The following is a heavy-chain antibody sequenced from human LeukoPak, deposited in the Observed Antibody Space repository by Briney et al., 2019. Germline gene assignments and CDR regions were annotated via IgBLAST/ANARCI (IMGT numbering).Heavy chain of an antibody. Sequence: PGGSLRLSCAASGFSFSDHSMHWVRQAPGKGLEWVSSMTNRGSYIDYADSVKGRFTISRDNAKNSLYLQMNSLRAEDTAVYYCASGSSGYIDYWGQGTLVTVSS. CDR2: MTNRGSYI. D-gene: IGHD3-22*01. J-gene: IGHJ4*02. CDR3: ASGSSGYIDY. V-gene: IGHV3-21*04. CDR1: GFSFSDHS.